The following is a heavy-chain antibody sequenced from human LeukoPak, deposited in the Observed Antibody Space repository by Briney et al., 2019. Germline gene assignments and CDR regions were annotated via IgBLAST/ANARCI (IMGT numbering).Heavy chain of an antibody. CDR1: GYSFTTCW. Sequence: GESLKISCKASGYSFTTCWIAWVRQMPGKGLEWMGIIYPGDSDTRYSPSFQGQVTISADKSISTAYLQWSSLKASDTAMYYCARLVAATNYFDYWGQGTLVTVSS. V-gene: IGHV5-51*01. D-gene: IGHD1-26*01. J-gene: IGHJ4*02. CDR3: ARLVAATNYFDY. CDR2: IYPGDSDT.